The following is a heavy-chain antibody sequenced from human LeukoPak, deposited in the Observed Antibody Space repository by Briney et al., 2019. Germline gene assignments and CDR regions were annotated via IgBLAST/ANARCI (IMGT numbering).Heavy chain of an antibody. CDR3: ARAYDSSGYSGDPDRRRFDI. Sequence: GASVKVSCKASGGTFSSYAISWVRQAPGQGLEWMGGIIPIFGTANYAQKFQGRVTITADESTSTAYMELSSLRSEDTAVYYCARAYDSSGYSGDPDRRRFDIWGQGTMVTVSS. CDR2: IIPIFGTA. J-gene: IGHJ3*02. D-gene: IGHD3-22*01. V-gene: IGHV1-69*13. CDR1: GGTFSSYA.